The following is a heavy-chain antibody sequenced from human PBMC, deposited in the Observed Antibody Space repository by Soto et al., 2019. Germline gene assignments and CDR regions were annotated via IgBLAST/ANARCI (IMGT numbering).Heavy chain of an antibody. CDR2: IYYSGST. Sequence: SETLSLTCTVSGGSISSSSYYWGWIRQPPGKGLEWIGSIYYSGSTYYNPSLKSRVTISVDTSKNQFSLKLSSVTAADTAVYYCARGVSYYDFWSGYYNGYYYYMDVWGKGTTVTVSS. CDR1: GGSISSSSYY. D-gene: IGHD3-3*01. CDR3: ARGVSYYDFWSGYYNGYYYYMDV. V-gene: IGHV4-39*01. J-gene: IGHJ6*03.